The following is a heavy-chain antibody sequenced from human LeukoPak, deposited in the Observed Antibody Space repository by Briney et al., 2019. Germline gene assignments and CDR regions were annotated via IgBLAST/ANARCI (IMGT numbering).Heavy chain of an antibody. D-gene: IGHD1-1*01. CDR2: IYSGGYA. CDR1: GFTVSSNY. Sequence: GGSLRLSCAASGFTVSSNYMSWVRQAPGKGLEWVSLIYSGGYAYYADSVKGRFSISRDNSKNTLYLQMNSLRGEDTGVYYCARDPVPATARHFDYWGQGTLVTVSS. J-gene: IGHJ4*02. CDR3: ARDPVPATARHFDY. V-gene: IGHV3-66*01.